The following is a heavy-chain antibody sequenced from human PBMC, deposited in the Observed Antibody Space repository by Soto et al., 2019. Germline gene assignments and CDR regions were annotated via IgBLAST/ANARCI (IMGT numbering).Heavy chain of an antibody. D-gene: IGHD6-6*01. J-gene: IGHJ5*02. CDR2: IIPIFGTA. V-gene: IGHV1-69*01. Sequence: QVQLVQSGAEVKKPGSSVKVSCKASGGTFSSYAISWGRQAPGQGLEWMGGIIPIFGTANYAQKFQGRVTITAAESTSTAYMELSSLRSEDTAVDYCAREGSSSLVGNNWFDPWGQGTLVTVSS. CDR3: AREGSSSLVGNNWFDP. CDR1: GGTFSSYA.